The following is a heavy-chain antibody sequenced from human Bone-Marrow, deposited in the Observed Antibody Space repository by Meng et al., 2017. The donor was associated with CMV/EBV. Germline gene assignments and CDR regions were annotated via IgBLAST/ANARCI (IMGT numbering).Heavy chain of an antibody. CDR3: ATIAVVVTTNL. J-gene: IGHJ5*02. D-gene: IGHD3-22*01. CDR1: GFTISSYW. Sequence: GESLKISCAASGFTISSYWMHWVRQAPGKGLVWVSRINSDGSSTSYADSVKGRFTISRDNAKNTLYLQMNSLRAEDTAVYYCATIAVVVTTNLWGQGTLVTVSS. V-gene: IGHV3-74*01. CDR2: INSDGSST.